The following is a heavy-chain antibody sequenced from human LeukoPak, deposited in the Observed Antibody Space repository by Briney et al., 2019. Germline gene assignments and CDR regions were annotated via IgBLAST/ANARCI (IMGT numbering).Heavy chain of an antibody. CDR2: ISYDGSNK. CDR3: ARPLITMISYYFDY. CDR1: GFTFSSYA. J-gene: IGHJ4*02. D-gene: IGHD3-22*01. Sequence: GGSLRLSCAASGFTFSSYAMHWVRQAPGKGLEWVAVISYDGSNKYYADSVKGRFTISRDNSKNALYLQMNSLRTEDTAVYYCARPLITMISYYFDYWGQGTLVTVSS. V-gene: IGHV3-30*04.